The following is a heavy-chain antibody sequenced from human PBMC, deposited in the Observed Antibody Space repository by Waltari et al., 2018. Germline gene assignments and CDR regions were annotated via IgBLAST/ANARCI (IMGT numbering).Heavy chain of an antibody. Sequence: QVQLVQSGAEVKKPGASVKVSCQASGYTFTGYYMTWVRTAPGQGLEGMGWINLNSGGTNYAQKFQGRVTMTRETSISTAYMELSRLRSDDTAVYYCARDSYSYGHDTLDYWGQGTLVTVSS. CDR3: ARDSYSYGHDTLDY. CDR1: GYTFTGYY. D-gene: IGHD5-18*01. V-gene: IGHV1-2*02. J-gene: IGHJ4*02. CDR2: INLNSGGT.